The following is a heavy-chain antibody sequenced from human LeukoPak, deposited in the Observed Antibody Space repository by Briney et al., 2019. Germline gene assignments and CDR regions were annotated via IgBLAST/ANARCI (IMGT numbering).Heavy chain of an antibody. CDR1: GGAFSSYT. CDR3: ATGYCSSTSCLYFDY. CDR2: IIPILGIA. Sequence: ASVKVSCKASGGAFSSYTISWVRQAPGQGLEWMGRIIPILGIANYAQKFQGRVTITADKSTSTAYMELSSLRSEDTAVYYCATGYCSSTSCLYFDYWGQGTLVIVSS. J-gene: IGHJ4*02. D-gene: IGHD2-2*03. V-gene: IGHV1-69*02.